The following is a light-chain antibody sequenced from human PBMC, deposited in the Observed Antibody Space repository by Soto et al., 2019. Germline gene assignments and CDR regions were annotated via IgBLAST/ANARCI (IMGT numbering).Light chain of an antibody. CDR1: SSDVGTYTY. CDR2: GVT. CDR3: SSYTSSAFVV. V-gene: IGLV2-14*01. Sequence: QSVLTQPASVSGSPGQSITISCTGTSSDVGTYTYVSWYQQHPGKAPKLIIYGVTNRPSGVSNRFSGSKSGNTASLTISGLQAEDEAGYYCSSYTSSAFVVFGGGTKLTVL. J-gene: IGLJ2*01.